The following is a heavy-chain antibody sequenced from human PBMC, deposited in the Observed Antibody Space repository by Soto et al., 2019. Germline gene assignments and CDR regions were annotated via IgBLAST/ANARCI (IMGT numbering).Heavy chain of an antibody. CDR2: IYYSGST. CDR1: GDSISSGDYY. J-gene: IGHJ4*02. CDR3: ARRYGGNFDY. D-gene: IGHD1-26*01. V-gene: IGHV4-61*08. Sequence: PSETLSLTCTVSGDSISSGDYYWSWIRQPPGKGLEWIGYIYYSGSTNYNPSLKSRVTISVDTSKNQFSLKLTSVTAADTAVYYCARRYGGNFDYWGQGTLVTVSS.